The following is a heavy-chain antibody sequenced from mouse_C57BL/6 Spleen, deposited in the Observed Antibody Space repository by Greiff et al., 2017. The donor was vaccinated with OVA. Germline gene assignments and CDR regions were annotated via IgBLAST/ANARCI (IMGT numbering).Heavy chain of an antibody. J-gene: IGHJ2*01. CDR2: IYPSDSET. Sequence: QVQLQQPGAELVRPGSSVKLSCKASGYTFTSYWMDWVKQRPGQGLEWIGNIYPSDSETHYNQKFKDKATLTVDKSSSTAYMQLSSLTSEDSAVYYGARGDYGNYWGQGTTLTVSS. CDR3: ARGDYGNY. CDR1: GYTFTSYW. D-gene: IGHD2-1*01. V-gene: IGHV1-61*01.